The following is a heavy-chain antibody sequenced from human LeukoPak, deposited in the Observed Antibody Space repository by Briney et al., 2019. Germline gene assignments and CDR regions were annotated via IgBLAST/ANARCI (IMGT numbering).Heavy chain of an antibody. CDR1: GFTFSDYW. D-gene: IGHD1/OR15-1a*01. Sequence: PGGSLRLSCAASGFTFSDYWMHWVRQAPGKGLMCVARINNDGSSTSYADSVRGRFTISRDNSKNTLYLQMNSLRAEDTAVYYCAKDRRNNAFDIWGQGTMVTVSS. CDR2: INNDGSST. J-gene: IGHJ3*02. CDR3: AKDRRNNAFDI. V-gene: IGHV3-74*01.